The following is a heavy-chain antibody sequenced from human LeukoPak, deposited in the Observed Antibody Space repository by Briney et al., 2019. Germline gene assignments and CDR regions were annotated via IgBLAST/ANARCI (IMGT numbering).Heavy chain of an antibody. D-gene: IGHD2-8*01. CDR2: IKQDGSEK. V-gene: IGHV3-7*04. Sequence: GGSLRLSCTASGFTFRSFWMSWARQAPGKGLEWVANIKQDGSEKYYVDSVKGRFTISRDNAKNSLYLQMNSLRAEDTAVYYCAKESRILYYGGAFDIWGQGTMVTVSS. CDR1: GFTFRSFW. J-gene: IGHJ3*02. CDR3: AKESRILYYGGAFDI.